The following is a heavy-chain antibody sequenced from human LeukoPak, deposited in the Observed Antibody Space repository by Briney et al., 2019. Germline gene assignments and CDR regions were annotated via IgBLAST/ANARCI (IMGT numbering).Heavy chain of an antibody. CDR1: GDSISSYY. CDR2: HSVSGST. CDR3: STGRLLEWFDS. J-gene: IGHJ5*02. V-gene: IGHV4-59*01. Sequence: PSETLSLTCTVSGDSISSYYWSWIRQPPGKRLEWIGCHSVSGSTTYNPSLKSRVTICVGTSKSQFSLKLSSVTAADTAVYYCSTGRLLEWFDSWGQGTLVSVSS. D-gene: IGHD3-3*01.